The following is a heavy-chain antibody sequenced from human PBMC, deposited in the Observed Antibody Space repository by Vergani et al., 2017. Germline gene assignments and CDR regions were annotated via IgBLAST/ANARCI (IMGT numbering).Heavy chain of an antibody. V-gene: IGHV3-23*01. CDR2: ISGSGGNT. CDR1: RFTFSSYA. D-gene: IGHD2-2*01. CDR3: AKGVYCSSTSCYEGRGYYYGMGV. Sequence: EVQLLESGGGLVQPGGSLRLSCAASRFTFSSYAMSWVRQVPGKGLEWVSGISGSGGNTYYANSVKGRFTISRDNSKNTLYLQMNSLRADDTAVYYCAKGVYCSSTSCYEGRGYYYGMGVWGQGTTVTFSS. J-gene: IGHJ6*02.